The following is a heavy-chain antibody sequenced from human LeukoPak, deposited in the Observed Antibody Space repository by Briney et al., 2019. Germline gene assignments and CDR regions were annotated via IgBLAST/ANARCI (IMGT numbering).Heavy chain of an antibody. Sequence: SETLSLTCTVSGGSISSSSSYWGWIRQPPGKGLEWIGSVYYSGSAYYNPSLKSRVTISVDTSKNQFSLKLTSVTAADTAVYYCARLDHCSGDSCYLGYFDYWGQGTLVTVSS. D-gene: IGHD2-15*01. J-gene: IGHJ4*02. V-gene: IGHV4-39*01. CDR3: ARLDHCSGDSCYLGYFDY. CDR2: VYYSGSA. CDR1: GGSISSSSSY.